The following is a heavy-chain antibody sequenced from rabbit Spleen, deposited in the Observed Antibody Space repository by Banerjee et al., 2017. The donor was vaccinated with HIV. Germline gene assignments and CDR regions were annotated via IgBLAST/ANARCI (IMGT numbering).Heavy chain of an antibody. CDR2: IDSGSSGFT. CDR3: ARDSGNGDVNL. J-gene: IGHJ6*01. V-gene: IGHV1S40*01. Sequence: QSLEESGGDLVKPGASLTLTCTASGFSFSNNYVMCWVRQAPGKGPEWIACIDSGSSGFTYFASWAKGRITISKTSSTTVTLQMTSLTAADTATYFCARDSGNGDVNLWGPGTLVTVS. D-gene: IGHD2-1*01. CDR1: GFSFSNNYV.